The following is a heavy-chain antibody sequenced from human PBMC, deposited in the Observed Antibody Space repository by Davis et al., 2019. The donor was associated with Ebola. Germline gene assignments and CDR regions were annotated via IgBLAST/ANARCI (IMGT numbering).Heavy chain of an antibody. Sequence: PGGSLRLSCAASGFTFSNYAMHWVRQAPGKGLEWVAVISYDGSNKYYADSVKGRFTISRDNSKNTLYLQMNSLRAEDTAVYYCAREGCSGGSCYLDYWGQGTLVTVSS. J-gene: IGHJ4*02. CDR1: GFTFSNYA. CDR2: ISYDGSNK. D-gene: IGHD2-15*01. V-gene: IGHV3-30-3*01. CDR3: AREGCSGGSCYLDY.